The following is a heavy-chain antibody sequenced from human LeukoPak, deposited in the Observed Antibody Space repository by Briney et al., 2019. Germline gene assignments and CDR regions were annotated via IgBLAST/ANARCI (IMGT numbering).Heavy chain of an antibody. V-gene: IGHV3-30*18. CDR3: AKDGGPPDYVWGTYRYTNSFDP. D-gene: IGHD3-16*02. Sequence: PGGSLRLSCAASGFSFRSYGMHWVRQAPGKGLEWVAVISFDGSHKDYVDSVKGRFTISRDNSKGTLYLEMDYLTPDDTAVYYCAKDGGPPDYVWGTYRYTNSFDPWGQGTLVTVSS. J-gene: IGHJ5*02. CDR1: GFSFRSYG. CDR2: ISFDGSHK.